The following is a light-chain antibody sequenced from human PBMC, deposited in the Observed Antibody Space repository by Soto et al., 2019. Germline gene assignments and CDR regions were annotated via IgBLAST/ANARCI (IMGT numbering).Light chain of an antibody. V-gene: IGKV3-20*01. CDR3: QDYGNSPALA. CDR1: QNVSNNY. Sequence: EIVLTQSPGTLSLSPGERATLSCRASQNVSNNYLAWYQQKPGQAPSLIFYGASIRSAGIPVSFSGRVSGADFMLTISRLEPEDVAVYYCQDYGNSPALAFGGGTKVEIK. CDR2: GAS. J-gene: IGKJ4*01.